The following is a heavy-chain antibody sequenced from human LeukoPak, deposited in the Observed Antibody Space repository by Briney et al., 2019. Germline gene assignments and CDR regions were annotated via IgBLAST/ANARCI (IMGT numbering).Heavy chain of an antibody. D-gene: IGHD6-13*01. CDR2: VSTGSNYI. CDR3: AKDRIAAPGTVDY. V-gene: IGHV3-21*04. Sequence: GGSLRLSCTASGFTFSSYSLNWVRQAPGKGLEWVSSVSTGSNYIYYADSVKGRFTISRDNSKNTLYLQLNSLRAEDTAVYYCAKDRIAAPGTVDYWGQGTLVTVSS. CDR1: GFTFSSYS. J-gene: IGHJ4*02.